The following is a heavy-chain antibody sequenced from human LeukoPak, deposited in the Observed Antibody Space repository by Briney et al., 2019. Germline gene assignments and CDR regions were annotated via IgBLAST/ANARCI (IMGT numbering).Heavy chain of an antibody. CDR1: GFTFSTYW. CDR2: IIGDGTET. Sequence: GGSLILSCASSGFTFSTYWMHWVRPDPGKGLVWVSLIIGDGTETTYADSGKGRFTISRDNAKNTLYLQMNSLRAEDTAVYYCARGWIVGGFSDIFLDCWGQGTLVTVSS. CDR3: ARGWIVGGFSDIFLDC. V-gene: IGHV3-74*01. J-gene: IGHJ4*02. D-gene: IGHD1-26*01.